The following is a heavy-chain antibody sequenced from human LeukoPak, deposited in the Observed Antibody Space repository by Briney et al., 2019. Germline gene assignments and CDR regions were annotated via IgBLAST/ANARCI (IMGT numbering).Heavy chain of an antibody. J-gene: IGHJ6*02. D-gene: IGHD6-13*01. CDR3: ARDGSSSWYWATKMFYYYGMDV. CDR2: IKEDGSEK. CDR1: GFTFSNYW. Sequence: GGSLRLSCAASGFTFSNYWMSWVRQAPGKGLEWVANIKEDGSEKYYVDAVKGRFTISRDNDKNSLYLQMNSLRAEDTAVYYCARDGSSSWYWATKMFYYYGMDVWGQGTTVTVSS. V-gene: IGHV3-7*01.